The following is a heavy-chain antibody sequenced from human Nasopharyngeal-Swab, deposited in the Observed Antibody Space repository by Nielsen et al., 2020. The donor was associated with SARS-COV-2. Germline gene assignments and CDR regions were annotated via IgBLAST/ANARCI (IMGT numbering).Heavy chain of an antibody. CDR3: ARSAVAAAGWGWFDP. D-gene: IGHD6-13*01. V-gene: IGHV1-46*01. CDR1: GYTFTNYN. J-gene: IGHJ5*02. Sequence: ASVKVSCKASGYTFTNYNLHCVRQAPGQGLEWMGVINPSGGSANYAQKFQGRVTTTRDTSTNIVYMELSSLESEDTAVYYCARSAVAAAGWGWFDPWGQGTLVTVSS. CDR2: INPSGGSA.